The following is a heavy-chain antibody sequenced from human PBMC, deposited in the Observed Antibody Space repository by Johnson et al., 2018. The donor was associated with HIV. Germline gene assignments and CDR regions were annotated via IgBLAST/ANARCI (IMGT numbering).Heavy chain of an antibody. D-gene: IGHD5-24*01. CDR1: GFTVSSNY. Sequence: VQLVESGGGLIQPGGSLRLSCAASGFTVSSNYMSWVRQAPGKGLEWVSVIGTAGDTYYPGSVEGRVTIYRENAKNSLYLKRNSLRAEDTAVYYCARACRDGYTCDAFDIWGQGTMVTVSS. V-gene: IGHV3-53*01. CDR2: IGTAGDT. CDR3: ARACRDGYTCDAFDI. J-gene: IGHJ3*02.